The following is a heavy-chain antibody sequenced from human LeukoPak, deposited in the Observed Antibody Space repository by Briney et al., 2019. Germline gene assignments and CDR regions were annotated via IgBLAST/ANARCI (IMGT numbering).Heavy chain of an antibody. Sequence: PSETLSLTCTVSGGSLSRGSSYWSWIRQHPGKGLEWIGYIFYTGSTYYNPSLNSRINISVVTSKNQFSLQLSSVTAADTAVYYCARVGIISEPTATFYFDYWGQGTLVTVSS. CDR2: IFYTGST. CDR1: GGSLSRGSSY. CDR3: ARVGIISEPTATFYFDY. J-gene: IGHJ4*02. V-gene: IGHV4-31*03. D-gene: IGHD1-1*01.